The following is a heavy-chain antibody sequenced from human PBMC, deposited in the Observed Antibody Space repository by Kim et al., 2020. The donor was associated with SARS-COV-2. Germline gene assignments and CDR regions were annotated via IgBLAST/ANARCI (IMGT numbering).Heavy chain of an antibody. CDR1: GDSVSSGSHF. V-gene: IGHV4-30-4*01. D-gene: IGHD4-17*01. CDR2: ISYSGSS. Sequence: SETLSLTCAVSGDSVSSGSHFWTWVRQPPGKGLEWIGYISYSGSSSYNPSLKSRVTMSVDTSKNHFSLNLTSVTAADTAVYFCARVTTVWAYFDYWGQG. J-gene: IGHJ4*02. CDR3: ARVTTVWAYFDY.